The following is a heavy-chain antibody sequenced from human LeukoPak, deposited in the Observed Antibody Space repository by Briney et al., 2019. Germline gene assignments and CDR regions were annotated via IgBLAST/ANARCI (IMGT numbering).Heavy chain of an antibody. CDR1: GFIFDDYA. Sequence: GGSLRLSCAASGFIFDDYAMHWVRQTPGKGLEWVSGISWNSGSIGYADSVKGRFTISRDNAKNSLYLQMNSLRAEDTALYYCAKDLRDGYNYAFDIWGQGTMVTVSS. CDR2: ISWNSGSI. D-gene: IGHD5-24*01. V-gene: IGHV3-9*01. J-gene: IGHJ3*02. CDR3: AKDLRDGYNYAFDI.